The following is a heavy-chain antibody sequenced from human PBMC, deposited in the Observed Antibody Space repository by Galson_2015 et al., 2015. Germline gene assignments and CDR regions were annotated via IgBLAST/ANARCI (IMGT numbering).Heavy chain of an antibody. Sequence: SVKVSCKASGGTFSSYAISWVRQAPGQGLEWMGGIIPIFGTANYAQKFQGRVTITADESTSTAYMELSSLRSEDTAVYYCARDLYYYDSSGYAGCWFDPWGQGTLVTVSS. CDR2: IIPIFGTA. CDR3: ARDLYYYDSSGYAGCWFDP. J-gene: IGHJ5*02. CDR1: GGTFSSYA. V-gene: IGHV1-69*13. D-gene: IGHD3-22*01.